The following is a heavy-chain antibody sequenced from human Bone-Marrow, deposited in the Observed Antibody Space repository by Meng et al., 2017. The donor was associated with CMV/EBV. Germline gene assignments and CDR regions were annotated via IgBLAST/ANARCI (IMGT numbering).Heavy chain of an antibody. CDR1: GFTFSSYG. CDR3: AKASGAGAEYFQH. J-gene: IGHJ1*01. Sequence: GESLKISCAASGFTFSSYGMHWVRQAPGKGLEWVAVIWYDGSNKYYADSVKGRFTISRDNSKNTLYLQMNSLRAEDTAVYYCAKASGAGAEYFQHWGKGTLGTGSS. CDR2: IWYDGSNK. V-gene: IGHV3-33*06. D-gene: IGHD4/OR15-4a*01.